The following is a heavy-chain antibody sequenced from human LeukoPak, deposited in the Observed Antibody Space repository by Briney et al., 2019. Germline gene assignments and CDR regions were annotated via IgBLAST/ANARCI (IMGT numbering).Heavy chain of an antibody. V-gene: IGHV1-8*01. D-gene: IGHD6-13*01. CDR2: MNPNSGNT. J-gene: IGHJ4*02. CDR1: GYTFTSYD. CDR3: ARGTGYSSSWRGNDY. Sequence: ASVKVSCXASGYTFTSYDINWVRQANGQGLEWMGWMNPNSGNTGYAQKFQGRVTMTRNTSISTAYMELSSLRSEDTAVYYCARGTGYSSSWRGNDYWGQGTLVTVSS.